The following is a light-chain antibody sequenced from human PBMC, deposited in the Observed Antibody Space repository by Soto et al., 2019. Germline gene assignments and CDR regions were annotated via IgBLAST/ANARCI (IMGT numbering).Light chain of an antibody. Sequence: QSALTQPPSASGSPGQSVTISCTGTSSDVGGYNYVSWYQQHPGKAPKLMIYGVSKRPSGVPDRFSGSKSGNTASLTVSGLQAEDEADYYCNSYAGSNNFAVFGGGTKLTVL. CDR1: SSDVGGYNY. V-gene: IGLV2-8*01. CDR2: GVS. J-gene: IGLJ2*01. CDR3: NSYAGSNNFAV.